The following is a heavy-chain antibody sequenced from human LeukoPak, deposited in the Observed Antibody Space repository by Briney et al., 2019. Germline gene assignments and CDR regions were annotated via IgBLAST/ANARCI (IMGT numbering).Heavy chain of an antibody. CDR2: FDPEDGET. J-gene: IGHJ5*02. CDR3: ATVDPDSSSFDWFDP. Sequence: ASVKASCKVSGYTLTELSMHWVRQAPGKGLEWMGGFDPEDGETIYAQKFQGRVTMTEDTSTDTAYMELSSLRSEDTAVYYCATVDPDSSSFDWFDPWGQGTLVTVSS. CDR1: GYTLTELS. V-gene: IGHV1-24*01. D-gene: IGHD6-6*01.